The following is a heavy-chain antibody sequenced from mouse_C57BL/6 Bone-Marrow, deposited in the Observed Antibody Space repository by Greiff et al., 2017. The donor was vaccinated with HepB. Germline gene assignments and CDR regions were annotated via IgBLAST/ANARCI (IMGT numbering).Heavy chain of an antibody. D-gene: IGHD1-2*01. Sequence: EVKLMESGGGLVQPGGSLKLSCAASGFTFSDYYMYWVRQTPEKRLEWVAYISNGGGSTYYPDTVKGRFTISRDNAKNTLYLQMSRLKSEDTAMYYCARLGYALAMDYWGQGTSVTVSS. V-gene: IGHV5-12*01. CDR3: ARLGYALAMDY. J-gene: IGHJ4*01. CDR2: ISNGGGST. CDR1: GFTFSDYY.